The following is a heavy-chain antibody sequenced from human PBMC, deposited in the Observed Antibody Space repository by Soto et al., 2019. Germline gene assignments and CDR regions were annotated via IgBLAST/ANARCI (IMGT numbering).Heavy chain of an antibody. CDR1: GFTFSSYA. CDR2: ISYDGSNK. Sequence: QVQLVESGGGVVQPGRSLRLSCAASGFTFSSYAMHWVRKAPGKGLEWVAVISYDGSNKYYADSVKGRFTISRDNSKNTLYLQMNSLRAEDTAVYYCARDHYYDSSGYLDFQHWGQGTLVTVSS. J-gene: IGHJ1*01. CDR3: ARDHYYDSSGYLDFQH. D-gene: IGHD3-22*01. V-gene: IGHV3-30-3*01.